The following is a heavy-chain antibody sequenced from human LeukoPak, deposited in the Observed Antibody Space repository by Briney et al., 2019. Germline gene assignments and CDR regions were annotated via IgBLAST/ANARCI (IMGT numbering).Heavy chain of an antibody. CDR1: GGSISSHY. CDR2: IYYSGST. Sequence: PSETLSLTCTVSGGSISSHYWSWIRQPPGKGLEWIGYIYYSGSTNYNPSLKSRVTISVDTSKNQFSLKLSSVTAADSAVYYCARVGLERCTALDYWGQGTLVTVSS. CDR3: ARVGLERCTALDY. V-gene: IGHV4-59*11. D-gene: IGHD1-1*01. J-gene: IGHJ4*02.